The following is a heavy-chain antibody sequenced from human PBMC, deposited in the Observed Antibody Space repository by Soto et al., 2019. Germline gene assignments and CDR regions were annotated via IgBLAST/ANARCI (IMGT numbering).Heavy chain of an antibody. Sequence: SLRLSCSASGFIFSEATIYWVRQVPGKGLEAISAVSTSGRSTYYADSVKDRFTISRDNSKNTLFLQMGSLRPEDTAIYYCVKQAHGLDGVAFDYWGQGTQVTVSS. J-gene: IGHJ4*02. CDR1: GFIFSEAT. CDR2: VSTSGRST. CDR3: VKQAHGLDGVAFDY. D-gene: IGHD2-15*01. V-gene: IGHV3-64D*06.